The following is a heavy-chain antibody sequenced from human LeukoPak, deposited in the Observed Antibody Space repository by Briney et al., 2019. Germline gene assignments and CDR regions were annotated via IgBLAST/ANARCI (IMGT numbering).Heavy chain of an antibody. V-gene: IGHV1-69*06. J-gene: IGHJ5*02. CDR2: IIPIFGTA. Sequence: SVKVSCKASGGTFSSYAISWVRQAPGQGLEWMGGIIPIFGTANYAQKFQGRVTITADKSTSTAYMELSSLRSEDTAVYYCAGTREYWGSTSCYEWWFDPWGQGTLVTVSS. CDR1: GGTFSSYA. D-gene: IGHD2-2*01. CDR3: AGTREYWGSTSCYEWWFDP.